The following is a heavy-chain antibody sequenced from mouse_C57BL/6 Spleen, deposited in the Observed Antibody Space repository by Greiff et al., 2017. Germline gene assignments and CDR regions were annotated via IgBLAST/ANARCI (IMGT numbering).Heavy chain of an antibody. CDR1: GFTFTDYY. CDR3: ARYGNYLDY. Sequence: DVMLVESGGGLVQPGGSLSLSCAASGFTFTDYYMSWVRQPPGQALEWLGFIRNKANGYTTEYSASVKGRFTISRDNSQSILYLQMNALRAEDSATYYCARYGNYLDYWGQGTTLTVSS. CDR2: IRNKANGYTT. V-gene: IGHV7-3*01. J-gene: IGHJ2*01.